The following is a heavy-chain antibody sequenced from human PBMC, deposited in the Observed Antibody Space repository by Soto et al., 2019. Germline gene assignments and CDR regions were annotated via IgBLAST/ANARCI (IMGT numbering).Heavy chain of an antibody. CDR2: ISSSSTI. V-gene: IGHV3-48*02. J-gene: IGHJ6*02. Sequence: GGSLRLSCAASGFTFSSYSMNWVRQAPGKGLEWVSYISSSSTIYYADSVKGRFTISRDNAKNSLYLQMNSLRDEDTAVYYCARAFYGSGSYDGMDVWGQGTTVTVSS. CDR3: ARAFYGSGSYDGMDV. D-gene: IGHD3-10*01. CDR1: GFTFSSYS.